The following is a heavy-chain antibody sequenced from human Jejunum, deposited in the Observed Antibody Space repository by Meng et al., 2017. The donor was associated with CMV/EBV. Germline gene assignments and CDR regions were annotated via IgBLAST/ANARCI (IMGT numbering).Heavy chain of an antibody. Sequence: SNNEMSWVRPTPGKGLEWLTVIWYDGSNTYYADSVKGRFIISRDNSRNTLYLQMNSLTVEDTAVYYCAKDHCGGDCYNSGWFDPWGQGTLVTVSS. CDR2: IWYDGSNT. D-gene: IGHD2-21*01. CDR3: AKDHCGGDCYNSGWFDP. CDR1: SNNE. V-gene: IGHV3-33*06. J-gene: IGHJ5*02.